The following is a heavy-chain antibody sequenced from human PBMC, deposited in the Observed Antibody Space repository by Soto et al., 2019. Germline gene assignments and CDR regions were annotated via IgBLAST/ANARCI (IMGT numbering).Heavy chain of an antibody. J-gene: IGHJ4*02. CDR3: AKLAPCQSDTCYSRPLDY. V-gene: IGHV1-18*01. D-gene: IGHD2-15*01. Sequence: QVQLLQSGAEVKKPGASVKVSCRASGYTFATSGIGWVRQAPGQGLEWMGWITPYNGNTNYAQNVQGRMTMTTDTSTGTAYMEMRGLRSDDTAVYYGAKLAPCQSDTCYSRPLDYWGQGTLVTVSS. CDR1: GYTFATSG. CDR2: ITPYNGNT.